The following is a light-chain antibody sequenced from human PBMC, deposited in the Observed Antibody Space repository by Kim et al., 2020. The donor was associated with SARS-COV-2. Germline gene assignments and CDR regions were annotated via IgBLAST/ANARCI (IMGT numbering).Light chain of an antibody. V-gene: IGKV1-39*01. CDR2: RAS. CDR3: QQSYSFPRT. J-gene: IGKJ1*01. CDR1: PSVGSW. Sequence: ASLGDRVTITCRASPSVGSWLNWYQQKPGKAPHLLIFRASILQSGVPPRFSGSASGTDFTLTINSLQPEDFATYYCQQSYSFPRTFGQGTKVDIK.